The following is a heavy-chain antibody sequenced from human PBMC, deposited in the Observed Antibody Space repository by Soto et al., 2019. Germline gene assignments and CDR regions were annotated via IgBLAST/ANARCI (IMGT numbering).Heavy chain of an antibody. CDR2: INSDGSTT. J-gene: IGHJ4*02. Sequence: EVQLLESGGGLIQPGGSLRLSCAASGFTFSTHWMHWVRQAPGKGLVWVSRINSDGSTTNYVDSVKGRFTISRDNAKNTVYLQMNSLRAEDTAMYYCARVPTGGYDWVWGQGTLVTVSS. V-gene: IGHV3-74*01. D-gene: IGHD5-12*01. CDR1: GFTFSTHW. CDR3: ARVPTGGYDWV.